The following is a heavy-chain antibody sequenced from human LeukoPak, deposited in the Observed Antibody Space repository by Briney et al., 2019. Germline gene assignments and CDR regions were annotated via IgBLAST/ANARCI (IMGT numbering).Heavy chain of an antibody. CDR2: INPNSGGT. D-gene: IGHD3-10*01. J-gene: IGHJ4*02. CDR1: GYTFTGYY. Sequence: ASVKVSCKASGYTFTGYYMHWVRQAPGQGLEWMGWINPNSGGTNYAQKFQGRVTMTRDTSISTAYMELSRLRSDDTAVYYRARRYYYGSGSPGLDYWGQGTLVTVSS. CDR3: ARRYYYGSGSPGLDY. V-gene: IGHV1-2*02.